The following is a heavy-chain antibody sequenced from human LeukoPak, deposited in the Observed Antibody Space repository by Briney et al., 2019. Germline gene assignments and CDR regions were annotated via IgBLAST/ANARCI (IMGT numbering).Heavy chain of an antibody. CDR1: GGSISSSNW. CDR2: IYHSGST. CDR3: ARHPTGRNYDFWSGYPTAFDY. V-gene: IGHV4-4*02. Sequence: SETLSLTCAVSGGSISSSNWWSWVRQPPGKGLEWIGEIYHSGSTNYNPSLKSRVTISVDKSKNQFSLKLSSVTAADTAVYYCARHPTGRNYDFWSGYPTAFDYWGQGTLVTVSS. J-gene: IGHJ4*02. D-gene: IGHD3-3*01.